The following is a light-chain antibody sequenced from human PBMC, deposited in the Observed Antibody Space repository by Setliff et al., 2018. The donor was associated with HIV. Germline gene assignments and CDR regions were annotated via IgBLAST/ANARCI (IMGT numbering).Light chain of an antibody. J-gene: IGLJ2*01. V-gene: IGLV3-21*03. CDR1: NIGRKS. Sequence: SYELTQPPSVSLAPGKTARITCGGNNIGRKSVHWYQQKPGQAPVLVVSDDSDRPSGIPERFSGSISGNTATLTISRVEAGDEADYYCQVWDSSDHVVFGGGTKVTVL. CDR3: QVWDSSDHVV. CDR2: DDS.